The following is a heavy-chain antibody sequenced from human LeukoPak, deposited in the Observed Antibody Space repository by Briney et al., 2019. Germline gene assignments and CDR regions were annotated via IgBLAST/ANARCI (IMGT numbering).Heavy chain of an antibody. Sequence: SGTLSLTCTVSGGSISSGGYYWSWIRQHPGKGLEWIGYIYYSGSTYYNPSLKSRVTISVDTSKNQFSLKLSSVTAADTAVYYCARAWAALTYFDYWGQGALVTVSS. CDR2: IYYSGST. J-gene: IGHJ4*02. CDR3: ARAWAALTYFDY. CDR1: GGSISSGGYY. D-gene: IGHD4/OR15-4a*01. V-gene: IGHV4-31*03.